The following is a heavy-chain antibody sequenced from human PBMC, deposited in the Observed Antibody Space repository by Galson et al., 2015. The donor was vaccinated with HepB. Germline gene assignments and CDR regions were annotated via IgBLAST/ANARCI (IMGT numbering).Heavy chain of an antibody. D-gene: IGHD3-10*01. Sequence: SLRLSCAASGFTFSSYWMSWVRQAPGKGLEWVANIKQDGSEKYYVDSVKGRFTISRDNAKNSLYLQMNSLRAEDTAVYYCARRRMVRGVINREFPADYWGQGTLVTVSS. CDR1: GFTFSSYW. J-gene: IGHJ4*02. CDR3: ARRRMVRGVINREFPADY. CDR2: IKQDGSEK. V-gene: IGHV3-7*03.